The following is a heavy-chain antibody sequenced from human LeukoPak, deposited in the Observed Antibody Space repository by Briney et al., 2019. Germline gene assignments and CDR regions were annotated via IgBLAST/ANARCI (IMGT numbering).Heavy chain of an antibody. CDR2: INHSGST. Sequence: SETLSLTCAVYGGSFSGYYWSWIRQPPGKGLEWIGEINHSGSTNYNPSLKSRVTIPVDTSKNQFSLKLSPVTAADTAVYYCASTRYSYAGDYWGQGTLVTVSS. CDR3: ASTRYSYAGDY. J-gene: IGHJ4*02. V-gene: IGHV4-34*01. D-gene: IGHD2-2*01. CDR1: GGSFSGYY.